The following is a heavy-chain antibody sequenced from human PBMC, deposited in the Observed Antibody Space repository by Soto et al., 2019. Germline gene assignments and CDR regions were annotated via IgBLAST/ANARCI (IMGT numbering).Heavy chain of an antibody. J-gene: IGHJ6*03. D-gene: IGHD6-6*01. CDR2: IIPILGIA. V-gene: IGHV1-69*02. Sequence: GASVKVSCKASGGTFSSYTISWVRQAPGQGLEWMGRIIPILGIANYAQKFQGRVTITADKSTSTAYMELSSLRSEDTAVYYCARGSEYSSAYYYYMDVWGKGTTVTVSS. CDR1: GGTFSSYT. CDR3: ARGSEYSSAYYYYMDV.